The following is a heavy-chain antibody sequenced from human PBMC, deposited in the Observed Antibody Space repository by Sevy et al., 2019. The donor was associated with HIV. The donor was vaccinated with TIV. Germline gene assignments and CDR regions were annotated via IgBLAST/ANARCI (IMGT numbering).Heavy chain of an antibody. CDR1: GDSINSNDYY. D-gene: IGHD3-9*01. Sequence: SETLSLTCGVSGDSINSNDYYWGWIRQPPGKGLEWIGSIYYSGSTYYNPSLKSRVTISVDTFKNQFSLKLTSVTAADTALYYCARHLPLAYYEILTPDSRPFENWGQGTLVTVSS. CDR3: ARHLPLAYYEILTPDSRPFEN. J-gene: IGHJ4*02. CDR2: IYYSGST. V-gene: IGHV4-39*01.